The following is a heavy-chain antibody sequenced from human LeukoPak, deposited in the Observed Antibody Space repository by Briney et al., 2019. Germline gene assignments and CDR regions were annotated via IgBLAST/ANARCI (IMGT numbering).Heavy chain of an antibody. CDR3: ARSQSSSLIDY. J-gene: IGHJ4*02. CDR2: IWYDGTSK. Sequence: PGGSLRLSCAASGFSLSAYGVHWVRQAPGKGLEWVAVIWYDGTSKDYADPVKGRFTFSRDNSKNTLYLQMNSLTVEDTAVYYCARSQSSSLIDYWGQGTLATVSS. V-gene: IGHV3-33*01. D-gene: IGHD6-13*01. CDR1: GFSLSAYG.